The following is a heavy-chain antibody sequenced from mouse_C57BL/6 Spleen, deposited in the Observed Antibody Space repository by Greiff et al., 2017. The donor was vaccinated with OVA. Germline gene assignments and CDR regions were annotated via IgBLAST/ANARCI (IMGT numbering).Heavy chain of an antibody. V-gene: IGHV5-6*01. CDR3: ARREGDGYYVDAMDY. CDR2: ISSGGSYT. CDR1: GFTFSSYG. Sequence: EVQRVESGGDLVKPGGSLKLSCAASGFTFSSYGMSWVRQTPDKRLEWVATISSGGSYTYYPDSVKGRFTIARDNAKNTLYLQMSSLKSEDTARYYCARREGDGYYVDAMDYWGQGTSVTVSS. J-gene: IGHJ4*01. D-gene: IGHD2-3*01.